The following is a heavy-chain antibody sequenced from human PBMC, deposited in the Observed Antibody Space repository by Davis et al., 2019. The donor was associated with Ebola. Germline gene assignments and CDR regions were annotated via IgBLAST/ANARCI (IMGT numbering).Heavy chain of an antibody. J-gene: IGHJ4*02. Sequence: PGGSLRLSWIGSGFTFRSYAIHWVRQAPGKGLEWVALISNDGSETYYAESVRGRLTVSRDNSESTVSVQMDSLRPDDTAVFYCARDHLRKPASDSLLDNWGQGALVTVSS. D-gene: IGHD2-2*01. CDR3: ARDHLRKPASDSLLDN. V-gene: IGHV3-30*03. CDR1: GFTFRSYA. CDR2: ISNDGSET.